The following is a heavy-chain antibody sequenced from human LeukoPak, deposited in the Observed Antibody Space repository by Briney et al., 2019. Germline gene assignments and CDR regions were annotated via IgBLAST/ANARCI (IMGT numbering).Heavy chain of an antibody. CDR2: ISRNGDTT. V-gene: IGHV3-64D*06. Sequence: GGSLSLSCSASGYILSSYAMHWVRQAPGKGLEYVSGISRNGDTTYYADSVKGRFTISRDNSKNTLFLQLNGLTTEDTAVYYCVKDKGQLGRDFDSWGQGTLVTVSS. CDR1: GYILSSYA. J-gene: IGHJ4*02. D-gene: IGHD3-10*01. CDR3: VKDKGQLGRDFDS.